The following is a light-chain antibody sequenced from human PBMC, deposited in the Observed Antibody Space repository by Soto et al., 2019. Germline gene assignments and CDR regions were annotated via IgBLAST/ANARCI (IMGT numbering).Light chain of an antibody. Sequence: QSVLTQTPSVSGAPGQRVTISCTGSSSDIGAGYDVHWYQQLPGTAPKLLINSDDQRPSGVPDRFSASKSGTSASLAISGLRSEDEADYYCAAWDASLSGHVFGAGTKVTAL. CDR1: SSDIGAGYD. J-gene: IGLJ1*01. V-gene: IGLV1-47*02. CDR3: AAWDASLSGHV. CDR2: SDD.